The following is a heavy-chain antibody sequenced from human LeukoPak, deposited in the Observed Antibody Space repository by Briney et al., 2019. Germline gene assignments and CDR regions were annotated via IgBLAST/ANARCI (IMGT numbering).Heavy chain of an antibody. V-gene: IGHV4-61*01. D-gene: IGHD6-19*01. CDR1: GGSVSSGSYY. CDR3: ARTVGSSGWTDY. J-gene: IGHJ4*02. CDR2: IHYIGST. Sequence: PSETLSLTCTVSGGSVSSGSYYWSWIRQPPGKGLEWIGYIHYIGSTNYNPSLKSRVTISVDTSKSQFSLKLTSVTAADTAVYYCARTVGSSGWTDYWGQGTLVTVSS.